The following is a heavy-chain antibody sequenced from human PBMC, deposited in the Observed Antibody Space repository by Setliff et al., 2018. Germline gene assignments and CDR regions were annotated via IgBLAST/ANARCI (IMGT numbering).Heavy chain of an antibody. CDR2: ISGSTDNT. Sequence: ASVKVSCKASGYTSLNYGISWVRQAPGQGLEWMGWISGSTDNTNYAQKFRGRVTLTKDTSTNTKYMELRSLGSDDTAVYYCARAPPRIVVAVAALDYWGQGALVTVSS. CDR1: GYTSLNYG. V-gene: IGHV1-18*01. D-gene: IGHD2-15*01. J-gene: IGHJ4*02. CDR3: ARAPPRIVVAVAALDY.